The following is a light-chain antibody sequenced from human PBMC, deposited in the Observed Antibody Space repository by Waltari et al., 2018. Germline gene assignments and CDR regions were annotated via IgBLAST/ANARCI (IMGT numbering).Light chain of an antibody. CDR1: QSFVDTGGITY. Sequence: DVVLTQSPLSLPVTLGQAASISCRSSQSFVDTGGITYRNWVQDRPGQSPRRLIYNVLNRDSGIQDGFSGSGSDTDFTLKISRVEAEDLGVYYCMQNTHWPHTFGQGTKLEIK. CDR2: NVL. J-gene: IGKJ2*01. CDR3: MQNTHWPHT. V-gene: IGKV2-30*01.